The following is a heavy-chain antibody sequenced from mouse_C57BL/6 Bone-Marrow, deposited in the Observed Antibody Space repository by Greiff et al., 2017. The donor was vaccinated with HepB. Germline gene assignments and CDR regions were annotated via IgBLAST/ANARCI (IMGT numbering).Heavy chain of an antibody. CDR2: IHPNSGST. D-gene: IGHD1-1*01. J-gene: IGHJ1*03. V-gene: IGHV1-64*01. Sequence: QVQLQQPGAELVKPGASVKLSCKASGYTFTSYWMHWVKQRPGQGLEWIGMIHPNSGSTNYNEKFKSKATLTVDKSSSTAYMQLSSLTSEDSAVYYCAREGLWGLLREWYFDVWGTGTTVTVSS. CDR1: GYTFTSYW. CDR3: AREGLWGLLREWYFDV.